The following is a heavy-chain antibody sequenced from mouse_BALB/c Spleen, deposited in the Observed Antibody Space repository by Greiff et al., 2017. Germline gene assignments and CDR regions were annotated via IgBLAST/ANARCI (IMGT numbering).Heavy chain of an antibody. Sequence: DVKLVESGGGLVKPGGSLKLSCAASGFTFSSYAMSWVRQTPEKRLEWVATISSGGSYTYYPDSVKGRFTISRDNAKNTLYLQMSSLRSEDTAMYYCAKQEIDGYYWFAYWGQGTLVTVSA. CDR2: ISSGGSYT. V-gene: IGHV5-9-3*01. CDR1: GFTFSSYA. CDR3: AKQEIDGYYWFAY. J-gene: IGHJ3*01. D-gene: IGHD2-3*01.